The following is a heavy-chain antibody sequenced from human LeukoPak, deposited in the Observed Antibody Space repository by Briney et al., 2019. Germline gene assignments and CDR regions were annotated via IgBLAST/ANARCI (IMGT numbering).Heavy chain of an antibody. J-gene: IGHJ3*02. Sequence: SETLSLTCTVSGGSISSYYWSWIRQPAGKGLEWIGRIYTSGSTNYNPSLKSRVTMSVDTSKNQFSLRLSSVTAADTAVYYCARDSPEDYYDSSGSYDFDIWGQGTMVTVSS. CDR3: ARDSPEDYYDSSGSYDFDI. CDR1: GGSISSYY. D-gene: IGHD3-22*01. V-gene: IGHV4-4*07. CDR2: IYTSGST.